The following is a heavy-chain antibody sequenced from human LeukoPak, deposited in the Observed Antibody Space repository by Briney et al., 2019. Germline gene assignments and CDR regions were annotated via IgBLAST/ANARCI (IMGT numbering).Heavy chain of an antibody. J-gene: IGHJ3*02. CDR1: GFTFSSYA. D-gene: IGHD5-24*01. CDR3: AKDSIQLGAFDI. V-gene: IGHV3-23*01. CDR2: ISGSGGST. Sequence: GGSLRLSCGASGFTFSSYAMSWVRQAPGKGLEWVSAISGSGGSTYYADSVKGRFTISRDNSKNTLYLQMNSLRAEDTAVYYCAKDSIQLGAFDIWGQGTMVTVSS.